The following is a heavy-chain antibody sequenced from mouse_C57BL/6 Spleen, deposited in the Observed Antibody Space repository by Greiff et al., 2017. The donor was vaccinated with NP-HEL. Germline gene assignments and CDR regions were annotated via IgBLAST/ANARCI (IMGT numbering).Heavy chain of an antibody. J-gene: IGHJ2*01. D-gene: IGHD2-5*01. CDR3: ASQGYSNSETRGFDY. Sequence: QVQLQQSGPELVKPGASVKISCKASGYAFSSSWMNWVKQRPGKGLEWIGRIYPGDGDTNYNGKFKGKATLTADKSPSTAYMQLSSLTSEDSAVYFCASQGYSNSETRGFDYWGQGTTLTVSS. CDR1: GYAFSSSW. CDR2: IYPGDGDT. V-gene: IGHV1-82*01.